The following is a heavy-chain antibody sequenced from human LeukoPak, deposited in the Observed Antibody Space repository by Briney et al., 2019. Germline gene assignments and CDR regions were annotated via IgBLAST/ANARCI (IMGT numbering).Heavy chain of an antibody. Sequence: GGSLRLSCAASGFTFSSYWMSWVRQAPGKGLEWVANIKQDGSEKYYMDSVKGRFTISRDNAKNSLHLQMNSLRAEDTAVYYCGTTVTTGRRYWGQGTLVTVSS. V-gene: IGHV3-7*01. CDR1: GFTFSSYW. CDR2: IKQDGSEK. D-gene: IGHD4-17*01. CDR3: GTTVTTGRRY. J-gene: IGHJ4*02.